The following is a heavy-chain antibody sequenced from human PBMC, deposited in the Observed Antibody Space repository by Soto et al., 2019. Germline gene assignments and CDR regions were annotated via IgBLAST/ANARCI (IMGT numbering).Heavy chain of an antibody. J-gene: IGHJ6*02. V-gene: IGHV4-59*01. CDR2: IYYSGST. Sequence: SETLSLTCTVSGGSISNYYWSWIRQPPGKGLEWIGYIYYSGSTNYNPSHKSRVTISVDTSKNQFSLKLSSVTAVDTAVFYCARVSGYDFWSGYYNYYYYGMDVWGQGTTVTVSS. CDR1: GGSISNYY. CDR3: ARVSGYDFWSGYYNYYYYGMDV. D-gene: IGHD3-3*01.